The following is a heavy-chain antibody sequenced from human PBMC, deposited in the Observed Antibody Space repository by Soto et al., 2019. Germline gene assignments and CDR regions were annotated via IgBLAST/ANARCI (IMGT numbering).Heavy chain of an antibody. D-gene: IGHD3-3*01. Sequence: ASVKVSCKASGYTFTSYALHWVRQAPGQRLEWMGWINAGNGNTKYSQNFQGRVTITRDTSANTAYIELSSLRSEDTALYYCARGSPYSGFWSGFYPDYWGLGTLVTVSS. J-gene: IGHJ4*02. CDR3: ARGSPYSGFWSGFYPDY. CDR1: GYTFTSYA. CDR2: INAGNGNT. V-gene: IGHV1-3*01.